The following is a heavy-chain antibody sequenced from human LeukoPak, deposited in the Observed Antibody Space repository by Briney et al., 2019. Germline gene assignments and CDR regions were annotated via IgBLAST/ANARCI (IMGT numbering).Heavy chain of an antibody. CDR1: GFTFSNYS. CDR2: ISDDGSDK. Sequence: GRSLRLSCAASGFTFSNYSMHWVRQAPGKGLEWVAVISDDGSDKSYADSVKGRFTISRDNSKNTLHLQMNSLKTEDTAVYYCTTDIVVVPAGMRGYWGQGTLVTVSS. V-gene: IGHV3-30*03. J-gene: IGHJ4*02. CDR3: TTDIVVVPAGMRGY. D-gene: IGHD2-2*01.